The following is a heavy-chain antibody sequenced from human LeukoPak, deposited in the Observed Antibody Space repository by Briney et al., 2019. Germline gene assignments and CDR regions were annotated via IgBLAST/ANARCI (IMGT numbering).Heavy chain of an antibody. J-gene: IGHJ5*02. V-gene: IGHV4-61*02. CDR3: ARENIELVPAAVDGWFDP. CDR1: GDSISGVSSY. CDR2: IHSSGNT. D-gene: IGHD2-2*01. Sequence: SETLSLTCTVSGDSISGVSSYWSWIRQPAGKALEWIGRIHSSGNTNYNPSLKSRVTMSLDTSKNQFSLKLTSVTAADTAVYYCARENIELVPAAVDGWFDPWGQGTLVTVSS.